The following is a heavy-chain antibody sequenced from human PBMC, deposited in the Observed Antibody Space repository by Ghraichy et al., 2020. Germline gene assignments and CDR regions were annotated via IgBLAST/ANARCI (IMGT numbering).Heavy chain of an antibody. Sequence: SETLSLTCAVYGGSVSAYYWSWIRQLPWKGLEWMGEINHSGSTNYNPSLMSRVTISVDTSKYQFSLKLSSVTAADTAVYYCASKVWSEHAKVWFDPWGQGTVDTVS. CDR3: ASKVWSEHAKVWFDP. V-gene: IGHV4-34*01. J-gene: IGHJ5*02. CDR2: INHSGST. CDR1: GGSVSAYY. D-gene: IGHD1-14*01.